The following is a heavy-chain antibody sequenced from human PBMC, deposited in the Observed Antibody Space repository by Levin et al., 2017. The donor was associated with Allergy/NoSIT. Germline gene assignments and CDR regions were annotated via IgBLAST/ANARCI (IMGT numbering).Heavy chain of an antibody. D-gene: IGHD6-13*01. J-gene: IGHJ3*02. Sequence: SETLSLTCTVSGGSISSSTYYWGWIRQPPGKGLEWIGSLYYSGSTYYNPSLKSRVTISVDTSKNQFSLKLSSVTAADTALYYCARTHIAAAGKDAFDMWGQGTMVTVSS. CDR1: GGSISSSTYY. V-gene: IGHV4-39*01. CDR3: ARTHIAAAGKDAFDM. CDR2: LYYSGST.